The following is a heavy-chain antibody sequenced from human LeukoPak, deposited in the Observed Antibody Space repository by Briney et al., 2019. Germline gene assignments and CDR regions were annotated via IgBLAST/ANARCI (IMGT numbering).Heavy chain of an antibody. CDR2: IIQDGSEK. CDR1: GSTFSSYW. Sequence: GGSLRLSCAASGSTFSSYWMGWVRQAPGKGLEWVANIIQDGSEKYYVDSVKGRFTISRDNAKNSLYLQMNSLRVEDTAVYYCARLGYPSGMDVWGQGTTVTVSS. D-gene: IGHD2-15*01. V-gene: IGHV3-7*05. CDR3: ARLGYPSGMDV. J-gene: IGHJ6*02.